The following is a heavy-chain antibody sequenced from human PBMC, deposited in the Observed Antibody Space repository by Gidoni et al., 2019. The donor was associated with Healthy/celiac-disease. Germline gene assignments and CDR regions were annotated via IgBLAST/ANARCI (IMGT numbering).Heavy chain of an antibody. D-gene: IGHD6-19*01. CDR2: TRNKPSGYTT. Sequence: EVQLVESGGGLVQPGGSLRLSCAASGFPFSDHYMDWVRQAPGKGLEWVGRTRNKPSGYTTEYAASVKGRFTISRDDSENSVYLQMNTLKTEDTAVYYCTRARGTGWSTHYLDFWGQGALVTVSS. CDR3: TRARGTGWSTHYLDF. V-gene: IGHV3-72*01. J-gene: IGHJ4*02. CDR1: GFPFSDHY.